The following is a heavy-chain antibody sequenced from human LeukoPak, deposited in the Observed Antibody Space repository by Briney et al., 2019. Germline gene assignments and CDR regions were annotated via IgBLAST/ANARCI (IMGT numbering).Heavy chain of an antibody. V-gene: IGHV4-59*01. CDR3: ARGLGGLRSAYDI. CDR1: GGSINSDY. J-gene: IGHJ3*02. Sequence: SETLSLTCTVSGGSINSDYWIWIRQPPGKGLDWIGYVYYTGGAYYNPSLKSRVSVSVDTSKNQLSLKVISVTAADTAVYYCARGLGGLRSAYDIWGQGTMVTVSS. D-gene: IGHD3-16*01. CDR2: VYYTGGA.